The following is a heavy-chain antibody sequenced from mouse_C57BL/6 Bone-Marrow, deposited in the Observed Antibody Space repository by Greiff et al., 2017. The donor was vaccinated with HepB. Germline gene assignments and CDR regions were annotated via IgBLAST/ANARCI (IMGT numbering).Heavy chain of an antibody. D-gene: IGHD3-2*02. CDR2: IRNKANGYTT. CDR3: ARPDSSGYVMDY. Sequence: EVQLVESGGGLVQPGGSLSLSCAASGFTFTEYYISWVRQPPGKALEWLGFIRNKANGYTTEYSASVKGRFTISRDNSQSILYIQLNALRAEYSATYYCARPDSSGYVMDYWGQGPSVTVSS. V-gene: IGHV7-3*01. J-gene: IGHJ4*01. CDR1: GFTFTEYY.